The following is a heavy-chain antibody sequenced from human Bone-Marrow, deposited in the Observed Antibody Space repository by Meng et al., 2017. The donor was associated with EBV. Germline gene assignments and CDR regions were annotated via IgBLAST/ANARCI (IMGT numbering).Heavy chain of an antibody. CDR2: INEAGTIT. Sequence: GQLVEAGGVLFQPGGSLGLSCAASEFTIRRDWMHWVRQGPGKEPLWVSRINEAGTITNYADSVKGRFTISRDNAKNTLYLQMNNLRAEDTAVYYCSRDLAGSDDYWGRGTLVTVSS. J-gene: IGHJ4*02. D-gene: IGHD1-14*01. CDR3: SRDLAGSDDY. CDR1: EFTIRRDW. V-gene: IGHV3-74*01.